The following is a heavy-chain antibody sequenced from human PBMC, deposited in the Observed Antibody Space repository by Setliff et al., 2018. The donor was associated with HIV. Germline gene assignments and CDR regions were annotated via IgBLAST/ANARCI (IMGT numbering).Heavy chain of an antibody. V-gene: IGHV1-18*04. CDR3: AREIGDYYDSSGYYPPTDYYYGMDV. CDR2: LNPNSGNT. Sequence: ASVKVSCKASGYTFTGYYMHWVRQAPGQGLEWMGWLNPNSGNTNYAQKLQGRVTMTTDTSTSTAYKELRSLRSDDTAVYYCAREIGDYYDSSGYYPPTDYYYGMDVWGQGTTVTVSS. CDR1: GYTFTGYY. J-gene: IGHJ6*02. D-gene: IGHD3-22*01.